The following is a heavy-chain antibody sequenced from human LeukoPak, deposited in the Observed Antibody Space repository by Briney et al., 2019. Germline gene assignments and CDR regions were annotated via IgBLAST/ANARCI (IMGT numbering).Heavy chain of an antibody. CDR3: ARGHEYFDWLSY. D-gene: IGHD3-9*01. Sequence: KPSGTLSLTCAVYGGSFSGYYWSWIRQPPGKGLEWIGEINHSGSTNYNPSLKSRVTISVDTSKNQFSLKLSSVTAADTAVYYCARGHEYFDWLSYWGQGTLVTVSS. V-gene: IGHV4-34*01. CDR1: GGSFSGYY. J-gene: IGHJ4*02. CDR2: INHSGST.